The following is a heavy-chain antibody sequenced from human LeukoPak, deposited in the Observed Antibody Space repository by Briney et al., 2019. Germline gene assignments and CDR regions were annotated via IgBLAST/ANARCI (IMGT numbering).Heavy chain of an antibody. Sequence: GASVKVSCKASGGTFSSYAISWVRQAPGQGLEWMGGIIPIFGTANYAQKFQGRVTITTDESTGTAYMELSSLRSEDTAVYYCARASWNYDFWSGYYTGGHYYMDVWGKGTTVTVSS. V-gene: IGHV1-69*05. CDR2: IIPIFGTA. D-gene: IGHD3-3*01. CDR1: GGTFSSYA. CDR3: ARASWNYDFWSGYYTGGHYYMDV. J-gene: IGHJ6*03.